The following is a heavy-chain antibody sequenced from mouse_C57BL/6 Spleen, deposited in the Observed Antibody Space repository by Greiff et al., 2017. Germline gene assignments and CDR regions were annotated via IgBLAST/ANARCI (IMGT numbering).Heavy chain of an antibody. Sequence: QVQLQQSGPELVKPGASVKISCKASGYAFSSSWMNWVKQRPGKGIEWIGRIYPGDGDTNYNGKFKGKATLTADKSSSTAYMQLSSLTSEDSAVYFCARGGRGYFDYWGQGTTLTVSS. V-gene: IGHV1-82*01. CDR1: GYAFSSSW. CDR3: ARGGRGYFDY. CDR2: IYPGDGDT. J-gene: IGHJ2*01. D-gene: IGHD3-3*01.